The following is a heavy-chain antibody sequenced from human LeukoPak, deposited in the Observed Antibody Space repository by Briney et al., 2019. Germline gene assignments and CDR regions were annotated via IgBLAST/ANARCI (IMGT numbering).Heavy chain of an antibody. CDR2: ISNSDGST. Sequence: GGSLRLSCEVTGFTFSSYGMTGVRQAPGKGLEWVLVISNSDGSTFYADSVRGRFTISKDNSKNTLYLQMNSLRAEDTAVYYCAKGWHAMDVWGQGTTVSISS. CDR3: AKGWHAMDV. V-gene: IGHV3-23*01. J-gene: IGHJ6*02. CDR1: GFTFSSYG.